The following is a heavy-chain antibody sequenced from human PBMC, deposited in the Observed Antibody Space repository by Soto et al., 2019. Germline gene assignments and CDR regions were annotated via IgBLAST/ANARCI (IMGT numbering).Heavy chain of an antibody. Sequence: SETLSLTCTVSGASVSTGAYYWGWVRQRPGKGLEWVGYIYESGYTYYNTSLKSRLTISLDRSNNQFTLGLTSVTAADTAEYYCVGALRHTAMVYPWFDPWGQGTLVTVSS. CDR2: IYESGYT. CDR3: VGALRHTAMVYPWFDP. CDR1: GASVSTGAYY. J-gene: IGHJ5*02. D-gene: IGHD5-18*01. V-gene: IGHV4-31*03.